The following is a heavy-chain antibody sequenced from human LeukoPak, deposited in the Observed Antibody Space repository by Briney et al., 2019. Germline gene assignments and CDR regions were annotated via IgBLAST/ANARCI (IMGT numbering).Heavy chain of an antibody. CDR2: IESSGGT. J-gene: IGHJ4*02. CDR3: ARGTHPYGDYVGLDS. D-gene: IGHD4-17*01. Sequence: SETLSLTCTVSGGSISNHYWSWIRQPAGTGLEWIGRIESSGGTNYNPSRKSRVTMSVDMSKNQFSLKLNSVTAADTAVYYCARGTHPYGDYVGLDSWGQGTLVTVSS. V-gene: IGHV4-4*07. CDR1: GGSISNHY.